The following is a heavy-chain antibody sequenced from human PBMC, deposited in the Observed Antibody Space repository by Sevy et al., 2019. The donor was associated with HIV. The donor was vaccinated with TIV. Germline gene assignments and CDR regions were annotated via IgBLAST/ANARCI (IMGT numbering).Heavy chain of an antibody. V-gene: IGHV3-21*01. Sequence: GGSLRLSCAASGFPFSSNRMTWVRQAPGKGLEWVSCISSNTDYINYADSVKGRFTISRDNAKNLLYLQMDSLRAEDTAVYYCARAVVEISTWRSDYWGQGTLVTVSS. D-gene: IGHD5-12*01. J-gene: IGHJ4*02. CDR3: ARAVVEISTWRSDY. CDR2: ISSNTDYI. CDR1: GFPFSSNR.